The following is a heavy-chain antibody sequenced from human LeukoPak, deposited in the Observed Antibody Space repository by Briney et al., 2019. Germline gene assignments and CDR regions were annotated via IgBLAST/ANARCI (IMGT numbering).Heavy chain of an antibody. D-gene: IGHD2-2*02. V-gene: IGHV3-21*01. CDR3: ARDTHCSSTSCHNAFDI. Sequence: RPGGNLRLSCAASGFTFSSYSMNWVRQAPGKGLEWVLSISSSSTNIYYADSLKGRFTISRGNATTSLSLQMNSLRAEDTAVYYCARDTHCSSTSCHNAFDIWGQGTMVTVSS. CDR2: ISSSSTNI. CDR1: GFTFSSYS. J-gene: IGHJ3*02.